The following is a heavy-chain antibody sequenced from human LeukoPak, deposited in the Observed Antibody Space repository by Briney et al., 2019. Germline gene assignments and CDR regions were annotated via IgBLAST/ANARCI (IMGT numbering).Heavy chain of an antibody. D-gene: IGHD7-27*01. CDR2: INHSGST. Sequence: SGTLSLTCAVYGGSFSGYYWSWIRQPPGKGLEWIGEINHSGSTNYNPSLKSRVTISVDTSKNQFSLKLSSVTAADTAVYYCVRWGDYWGQGTLVTVSS. CDR3: VRWGDY. CDR1: GGSFSGYY. V-gene: IGHV4-34*01. J-gene: IGHJ4*02.